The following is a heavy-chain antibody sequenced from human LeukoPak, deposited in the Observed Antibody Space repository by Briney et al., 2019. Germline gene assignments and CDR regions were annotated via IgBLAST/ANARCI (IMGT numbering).Heavy chain of an antibody. CDR2: IYYSGST. CDR3: AREVYSSGWYDY. J-gene: IGHJ4*02. CDR1: GGSISSYC. V-gene: IGHV4-59*01. D-gene: IGHD6-19*01. Sequence: SETLSLTCTVSGGSISSYCWSWIRQPPGKGLEWIGYIYYSGSTNYNPSLKSRVTISVDTSKNQFSLKLSSVTAADTAVYYCAREVYSSGWYDYWGQGTLVTVSS.